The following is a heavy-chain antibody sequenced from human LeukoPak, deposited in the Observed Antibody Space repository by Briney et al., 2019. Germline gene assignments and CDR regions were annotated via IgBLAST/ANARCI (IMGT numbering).Heavy chain of an antibody. CDR2: INPNSGGT. Sequence: ASVKVSCKASGYTFTGYYMHWVRQAPGQGLEWMGRINPNSGGTNYAQKFQGRVTMTRDTSISTAYMELSRLRSDDTAVYYCARDPPSYTAMVMVGLGYYYYGMDVWGQGTTVTVSS. V-gene: IGHV1-2*06. CDR1: GYTFTGYY. J-gene: IGHJ6*02. D-gene: IGHD5-18*01. CDR3: ARDPPSYTAMVMVGLGYYYYGMDV.